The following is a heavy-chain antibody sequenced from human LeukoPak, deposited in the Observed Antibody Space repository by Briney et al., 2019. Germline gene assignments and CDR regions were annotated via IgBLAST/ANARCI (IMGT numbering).Heavy chain of an antibody. Sequence: PSETLSLTCTVSGGSISSSSYYWGWIRQPPGKGLEWIGSIYYSGSTYYNPSLKSRVTISVDTSKNQFSLKLSSVTAADAAVYYCASIKRYYDILTGYYGYFDYWGQGTLVTVSS. CDR2: IYYSGST. CDR1: GGSISSSSYY. V-gene: IGHV4-39*01. CDR3: ASIKRYYDILTGYYGYFDY. J-gene: IGHJ4*02. D-gene: IGHD3-9*01.